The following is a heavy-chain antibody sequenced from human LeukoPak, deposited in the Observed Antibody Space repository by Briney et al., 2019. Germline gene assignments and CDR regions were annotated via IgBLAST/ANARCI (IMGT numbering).Heavy chain of an antibody. D-gene: IGHD2-21*02. CDR1: GFTFSTYA. Sequence: GGSLRLSCAASGFTFSTYAMSWVRQAPGKGLEWVSHFGGSGGTIFYADSVRGRFTIPRDNSKDTLYLQMNSLRAEDTAVYYCAKSDCGGDCHLLDYWGQGTLVTVSS. CDR2: FGGSGGTI. CDR3: AKSDCGGDCHLLDY. J-gene: IGHJ4*02. V-gene: IGHV3-23*01.